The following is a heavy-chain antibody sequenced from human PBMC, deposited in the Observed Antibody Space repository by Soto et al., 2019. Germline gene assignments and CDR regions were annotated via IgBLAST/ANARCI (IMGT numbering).Heavy chain of an antibody. CDR3: ASTAAGDTPSTHWYFDI. D-gene: IGHD5-18*01. Sequence: EVQLVETGGALIQPGGSLRLSCAASGFPVNATYLSWVRQAPGKGLEWLSVLYADGSTYYIDSVKGRFRISRDSSKNTRYLQMDSLRADDTALYFCASTAAGDTPSTHWYFDIWGRGTLVTVSS. J-gene: IGHJ2*01. CDR2: LYADGST. CDR1: GFPVNATY. V-gene: IGHV3-53*02.